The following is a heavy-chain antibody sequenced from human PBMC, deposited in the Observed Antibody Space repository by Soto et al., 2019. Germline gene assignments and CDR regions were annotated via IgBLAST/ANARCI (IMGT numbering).Heavy chain of an antibody. CDR2: FDLEDGET. J-gene: IGHJ3*02. CDR3: ATNRRITLIGVVSPDGFDI. Sequence: QVQLVQSGAEVKKPGASVKVSCKVSGYTLTKLSMHWVRQAPGKGLEWMGGFDLEDGETIYAQKFQGRVTMTEDTSTDTAYMELSSLRSEDTAVYYCATNRRITLIGVVSPDGFDIWGQGTMVTVSS. CDR1: GYTLTKLS. D-gene: IGHD3-22*01. V-gene: IGHV1-24*01.